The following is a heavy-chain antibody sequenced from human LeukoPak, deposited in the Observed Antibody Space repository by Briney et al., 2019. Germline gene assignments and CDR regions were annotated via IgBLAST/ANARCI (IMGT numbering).Heavy chain of an antibody. V-gene: IGHV1-2*02. Sequence: GASVKVSCKASGYTFTGYYMHWVRQAPGQGLEWMGWINPNSGGTNYAQKFQGRVTMTRDTSISTAYMELSSLRSEDTAVYYCAGLGACSSTSCPNYWGQGTLVTVSS. CDR1: GYTFTGYY. CDR2: INPNSGGT. CDR3: AGLGACSSTSCPNY. D-gene: IGHD2-2*01. J-gene: IGHJ4*02.